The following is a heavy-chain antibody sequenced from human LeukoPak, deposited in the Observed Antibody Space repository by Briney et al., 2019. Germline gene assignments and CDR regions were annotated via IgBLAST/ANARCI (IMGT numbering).Heavy chain of an antibody. CDR2: NYYSGST. J-gene: IGHJ6*02. CDR1: GGSISSYY. V-gene: IGHV4-59*01. D-gene: IGHD3-10*01. Sequence: SETLSLTCTVSGGSISSYYWSWIRQPPGKGLEWIGYNYYSGSTNYNPSLKSRVTLSVDTSKNQFSLKLSSVTAADTAVYYCARDKYYYGSGTSYGMDVWGQGTTVTVSS. CDR3: ARDKYYYGSGTSYGMDV.